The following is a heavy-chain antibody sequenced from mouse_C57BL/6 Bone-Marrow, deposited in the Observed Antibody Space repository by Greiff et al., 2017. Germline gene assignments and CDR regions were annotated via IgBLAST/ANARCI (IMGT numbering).Heavy chain of an antibody. CDR2: IDPENGDT. CDR3: THYYGSSYFDY. V-gene: IGHV14-4*01. J-gene: IGHJ2*01. CDR1: GFNIKDDY. Sequence: VQLQQSGAELVRPGASVKLSCTASGFNIKDDYMHWVKQRPEQGLEWIGWIDPENGDTEYASQFQGKATITADTSSNTAYLQLSSLTSEDTAVYYCTHYYGSSYFDYGGQGTTLTVSS. D-gene: IGHD1-1*01.